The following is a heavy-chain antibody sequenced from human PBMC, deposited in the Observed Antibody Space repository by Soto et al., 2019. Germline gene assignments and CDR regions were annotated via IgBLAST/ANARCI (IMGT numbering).Heavy chain of an antibody. CDR1: GYTFTSYY. Sequence: AXVKVSCKASGYTFTSYYMHWVRQAPGQCLEWMGIINPSGGSTSYAQKFQGRVTMTRDTSTSTVYMELSSLRSEDTAVYYCARGEYDFWSGYPYYYYYMDVWGKGTTVTVSS. CDR2: INPSGGST. D-gene: IGHD3-3*01. V-gene: IGHV1-46*03. J-gene: IGHJ6*03. CDR3: ARGEYDFWSGYPYYYYYMDV.